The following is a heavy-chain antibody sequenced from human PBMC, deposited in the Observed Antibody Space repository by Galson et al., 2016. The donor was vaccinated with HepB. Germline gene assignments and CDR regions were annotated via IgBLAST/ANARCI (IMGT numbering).Heavy chain of an antibody. Sequence: SLRLSCAASGFTFSNYWMHWVRQAPGKGLVWVSDITTYGSGTSYAYSVKGRFTISRYTAKNTLYLQMNSLRAEATAVYYCVKGPPAYHYYGMDVWGQGTPVTVSS. J-gene: IGHJ6*02. CDR2: ITTYGSGT. V-gene: IGHV3-74*01. CDR3: VKGPPAYHYYGMDV. CDR1: GFTFSNYW.